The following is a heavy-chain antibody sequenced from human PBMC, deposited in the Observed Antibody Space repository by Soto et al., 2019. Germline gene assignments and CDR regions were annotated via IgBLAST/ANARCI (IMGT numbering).Heavy chain of an antibody. CDR2: IYSSGTT. CDR1: GLSISTYD. V-gene: IGHV4-4*07. Sequence: TLSLTCPVSGLSISTYDWSWIRQPAGPGLERIGRIYSSGTTNYNPSPAHPDTTSLDTSSNQFPRKLISVTGADTAVHYRERGGMVIIPTATAFDYWGQGTLVTVSS. CDR3: ERGGMVIIPTATAFDY. J-gene: IGHJ4*02. D-gene: IGHD2-2*01.